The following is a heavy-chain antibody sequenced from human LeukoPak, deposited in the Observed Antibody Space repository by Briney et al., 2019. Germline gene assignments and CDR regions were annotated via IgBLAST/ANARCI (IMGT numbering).Heavy chain of an antibody. CDR2: ISSNGGST. CDR1: GFTFSSYA. J-gene: IGHJ4*02. CDR3: ARQYSYDSSGYYPSDY. V-gene: IGHV3-64D*06. D-gene: IGHD3-22*01. Sequence: GGSLRLSCSASGFTFSSYAMHWVRQAPGKGLEYVSAISSNGGSTYYADSVKGRFTISRDNSKNTLYLQMSSLRAEDTAIYYCARQYSYDSSGYYPSDYWGQGTLVTVSS.